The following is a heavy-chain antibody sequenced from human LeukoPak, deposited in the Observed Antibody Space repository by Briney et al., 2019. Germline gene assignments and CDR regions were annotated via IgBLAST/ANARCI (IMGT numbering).Heavy chain of an antibody. Sequence: GGSLRLSCAASGLSFSIYNMNWVRQAPGKGLEWVLSISSGGSYIYYADSVKGRFTISRDNTKNSLYLQMNSLRAKDTAVYYCAELGITMIGGVWGKGTTVTISS. V-gene: IGHV3-21*01. CDR3: AELGITMIGGV. J-gene: IGHJ6*04. CDR1: GLSFSIYN. D-gene: IGHD3-10*02. CDR2: ISSGGSYI.